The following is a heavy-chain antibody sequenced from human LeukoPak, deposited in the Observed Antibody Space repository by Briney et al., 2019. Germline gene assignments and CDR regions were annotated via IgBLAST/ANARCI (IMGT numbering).Heavy chain of an antibody. V-gene: IGHV3-30*02. J-gene: IGHJ4*02. Sequence: GGSLRLSCAASGFTFSSYGMHWVRQAPGKGLEWVAVTRNDGSNKYYVGSVKGRFTISRDNSKNTLFLQMNSPRAEDTAVYYCVKEGAYFFDSWGQGTLVTVSS. CDR2: TRNDGSNK. CDR1: GFTFSSYG. CDR3: VKEGAYFFDS. D-gene: IGHD3-16*01.